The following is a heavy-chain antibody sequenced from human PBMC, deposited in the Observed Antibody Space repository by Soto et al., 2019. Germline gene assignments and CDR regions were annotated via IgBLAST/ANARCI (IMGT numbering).Heavy chain of an antibody. J-gene: IGHJ4*02. V-gene: IGHV1-69*13. CDR3: AWPSPNYYDRSGYLAG. CDR1: GGTFSSYA. D-gene: IGHD3-22*01. CDR2: IIPIFGTA. Sequence: ASVKVSCKASGGTFSSYAISWVRQAPGQGLEWMGGIIPIFGTANYAQKFQGRATITADESTSTAYMELSSLRSEDTAVYYCAWPSPNYYDRSGYLAGWGQGTLVTVSS.